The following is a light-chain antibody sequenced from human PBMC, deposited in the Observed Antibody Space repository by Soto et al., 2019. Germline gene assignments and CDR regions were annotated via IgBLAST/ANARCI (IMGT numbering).Light chain of an antibody. CDR3: QQYNNWPPAYT. CDR2: DSN. Sequence: EIVLTQSPATLSVSPGERATLSCRASQRISNKLAWYQQKPGQAPRLLIYDSNTRATGIPARFSGSGSGTDFTLTISSLQSEDFVVYSCQQYNNWPPAYTFGQGTKLDFK. V-gene: IGKV3D-15*01. J-gene: IGKJ2*01. CDR1: QRISNK.